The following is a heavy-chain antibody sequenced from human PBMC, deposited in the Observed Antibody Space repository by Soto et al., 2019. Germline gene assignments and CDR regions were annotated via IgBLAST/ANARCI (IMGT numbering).Heavy chain of an antibody. Sequence: WGSLRLSCAASGFTFSSYGMHWVRQAPGKGLEWVAVISYDGSNKYYADSVKGRFTISRDNSKNTLYLQMNSLRAEDTAVYYCAKDRYRREQLVTTVDYWGQGTLVTVSS. CDR2: ISYDGSNK. V-gene: IGHV3-30*18. J-gene: IGHJ4*02. CDR1: GFTFSSYG. CDR3: AKDRYRREQLVTTVDY. D-gene: IGHD6-13*01.